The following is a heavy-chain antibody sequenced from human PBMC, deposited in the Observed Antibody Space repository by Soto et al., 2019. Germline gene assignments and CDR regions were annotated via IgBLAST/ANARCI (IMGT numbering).Heavy chain of an antibody. D-gene: IGHD2-15*01. CDR1: FTFSMYS. V-gene: IGHV3-21*01. CDR3: TRDQGGSCESWFDP. J-gene: IGHJ5*02. Sequence: EVQVVESGGGLVQPGGSLRLSCSFTFSMYSMSWVRQAPGKGLEWVASISSGGSYIKYADSVKGRFTISRDNAKNSVPLQMNSLRVVDTAVYFCTRDQGGSCESWFDPWGQGTRVTASS. CDR2: ISSGGSYI.